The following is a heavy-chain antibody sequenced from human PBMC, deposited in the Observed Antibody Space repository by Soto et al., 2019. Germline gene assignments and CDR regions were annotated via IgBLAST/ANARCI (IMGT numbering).Heavy chain of an antibody. Sequence: ASVKVSCKVSGYTLTELSMHWVRQAPGKGLEWVGGFDPEDGETIYAQKFQGRVTMTEDTSTDTAYMELSSLRSEDTAVYYCATDRITMVRGVIITALPFDYWGQGTLVTVSS. CDR3: ATDRITMVRGVIITALPFDY. D-gene: IGHD3-10*01. J-gene: IGHJ4*02. V-gene: IGHV1-24*01. CDR1: GYTLTELS. CDR2: FDPEDGET.